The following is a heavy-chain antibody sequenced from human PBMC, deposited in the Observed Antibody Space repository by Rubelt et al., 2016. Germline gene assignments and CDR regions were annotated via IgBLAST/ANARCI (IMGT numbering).Heavy chain of an antibody. CDR3: ARGSWFRGAFDI. Sequence: QVQLVQSGAEVKKPGASVKVSCKASGYTFTGYYMHWVRQAPGQGLEWVGRINPNSGGTNYAQKFQGRVTMTRDTSITTAYVELSRLRSDDTAVFYCARGSWFRGAFDIWGQGTMVTVSS. CDR1: GYTFTGYY. D-gene: IGHD6-13*01. J-gene: IGHJ3*02. CDR2: INPNSGGT. V-gene: IGHV1-2*06.